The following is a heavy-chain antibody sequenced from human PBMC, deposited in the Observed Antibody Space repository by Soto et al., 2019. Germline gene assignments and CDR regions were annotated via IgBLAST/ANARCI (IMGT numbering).Heavy chain of an antibody. D-gene: IGHD6-13*01. CDR2: ISAYNGNT. CDR1: GYTFTSYG. CDR3: ARRYSSSWYAPSTWFDP. V-gene: IGHV1-18*01. J-gene: IGHJ5*02. Sequence: ASVKVSCKASGYTFTSYGISWVRQAPGQGLEWMGWISAYNGNTNYAQKLQGRVTMTTDTSTSTAYMELRSLRSDDTAVYYCARRYSSSWYAPSTWFDPWGQGTLVTVSS.